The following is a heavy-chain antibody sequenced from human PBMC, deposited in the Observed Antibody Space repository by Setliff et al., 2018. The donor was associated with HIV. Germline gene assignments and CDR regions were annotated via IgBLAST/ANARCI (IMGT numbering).Heavy chain of an antibody. D-gene: IGHD3-3*01. Sequence: SETLSLTCAVSGGSISSDNWWSWVRQPPGKGLEWIGEIYHSGSTYYNPSLKSRVTISVDTSKNQFSLKLSSVTAADTAVYYCARATHSYNFWSGYYDRFDYWGQGTLVTVSS. CDR3: ARATHSYNFWSGYYDRFDY. CDR2: IYHSGST. V-gene: IGHV4-4*02. CDR1: GGSISSDNW. J-gene: IGHJ4*02.